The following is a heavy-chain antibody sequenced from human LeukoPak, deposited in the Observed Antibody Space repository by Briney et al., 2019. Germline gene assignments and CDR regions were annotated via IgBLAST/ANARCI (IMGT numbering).Heavy chain of an antibody. D-gene: IGHD3-3*01. J-gene: IGHJ4*02. CDR3: TRGSVAYDFTPSGY. CDR2: IRSKAYGGTT. CDR1: GFTFGDYA. V-gene: IGHV3-49*04. Sequence: GGSLRLSCTASGFTFGDYAMSWVRQAPGKGLEWVGFIRSKAYGGTTEYAASVKGRFTISRDDSKSIAYLQMNSLKTEDTAVYYCTRGSVAYDFTPSGYWGQGTLVTVSS.